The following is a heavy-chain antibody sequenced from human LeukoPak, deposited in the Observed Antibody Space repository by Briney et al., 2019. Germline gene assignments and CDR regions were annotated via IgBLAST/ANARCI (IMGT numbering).Heavy chain of an antibody. Sequence: TGGSLRLSCAASGFTFSNYAMSWVRQAPGKGLEWVSAISGSGDTTYYADSVKGRFTISRDNSMNTLYLQMNSLRADDTAVYYCAKAKTQAMVLPGNYWGQGTLVTVSS. D-gene: IGHD5-18*01. CDR1: GFTFSNYA. CDR2: ISGSGDTT. J-gene: IGHJ4*02. CDR3: AKAKTQAMVLPGNY. V-gene: IGHV3-23*01.